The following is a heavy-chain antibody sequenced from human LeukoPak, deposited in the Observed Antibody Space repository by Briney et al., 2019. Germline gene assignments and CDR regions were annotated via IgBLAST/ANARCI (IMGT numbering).Heavy chain of an antibody. CDR2: INSDSGGT. D-gene: IGHD1-26*01. CDR1: GYTXTDHY. V-gene: IGHV1-2*02. J-gene: IGHJ6*02. CDR3: VRDGSMDV. Sequence: ASVKVSCKASGYTXTDHYMHWVRQAPGQGLEWMGWINSDSGGTNCAQKFQDRVTMTRDTSISTAYMELSRLRSDDTAVYYCVRDGSMDVWGQGTTVTVSS.